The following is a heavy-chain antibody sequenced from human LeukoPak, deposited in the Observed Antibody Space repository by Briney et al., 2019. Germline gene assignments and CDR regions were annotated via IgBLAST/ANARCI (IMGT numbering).Heavy chain of an antibody. CDR3: ARVSLYCSGGSCYSGYFDY. Sequence: KASETLSLTCTVSGGSISSGGYYWSWIRQHPGKGLEWIGYIYYSGSTYYNPSLKSRVTISVDTSKNQFSLKLSSVTAADTAVYYCARVSLYCSGGSCYSGYFDYWGQGTLVTVSS. V-gene: IGHV4-31*03. J-gene: IGHJ4*02. CDR1: GGSISSGGYY. CDR2: IYYSGST. D-gene: IGHD2-15*01.